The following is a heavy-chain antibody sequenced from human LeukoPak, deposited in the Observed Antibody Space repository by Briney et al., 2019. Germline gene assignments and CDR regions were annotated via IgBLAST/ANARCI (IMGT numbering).Heavy chain of an antibody. V-gene: IGHV3-23*01. CDR2: ISGSGGST. D-gene: IGHD3-10*01. J-gene: IGHJ4*02. CDR3: AKDHPFGRLGGDY. Sequence: GGSLRLSCAASGFTFSGYGMSWVRQAPGKGLEWVSAISGSGGSTYYADSVKGRFTISRDNSKNTLYLQMNSLRAEDTAVYYCAKDHPFGRLGGDYWGQGTLVTVSS. CDR1: GFTFSGYG.